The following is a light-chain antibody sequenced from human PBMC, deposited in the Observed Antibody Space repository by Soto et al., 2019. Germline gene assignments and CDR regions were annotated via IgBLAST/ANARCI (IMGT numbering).Light chain of an antibody. J-gene: IGKJ1*01. CDR1: QALNTR. Sequence: EILFTQSPATLSAFPGDRVTLSCSSSQALNTRLAWYQHKPGQAPRLLIYLTSNRAAGVPARFSAWGSETDFTLTISDVEPEDFAVYYCHQRQSWPRTFGQGTKVDIK. V-gene: IGKV3-11*01. CDR2: LTS. CDR3: HQRQSWPRT.